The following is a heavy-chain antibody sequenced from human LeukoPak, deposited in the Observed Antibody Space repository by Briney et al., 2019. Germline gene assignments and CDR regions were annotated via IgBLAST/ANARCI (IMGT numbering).Heavy chain of an antibody. CDR3: ARGGIFGVVPNTPLDY. CDR1: GFTFSSYS. D-gene: IGHD3-3*01. CDR2: ISSSSSYI. J-gene: IGHJ4*02. Sequence: GGSLRLSCAASGFTFSSYSMYWVRQAPGKGLEWVSSISSSSSYIYYADSVKGRFTISRDNAKNSLYLQMNSLRAEDTAVYYCARGGIFGVVPNTPLDYWGQGTLVTVSS. V-gene: IGHV3-21*01.